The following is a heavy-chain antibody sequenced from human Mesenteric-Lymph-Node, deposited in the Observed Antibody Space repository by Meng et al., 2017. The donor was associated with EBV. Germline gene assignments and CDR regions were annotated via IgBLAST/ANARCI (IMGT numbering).Heavy chain of an antibody. V-gene: IGHV4-30-2*01. D-gene: IGHD5-12*01. J-gene: IGHJ5*02. CDR3: ARGGGEYSGYDPKWLDP. CDR1: GRSISSGGYP. Sequence: QLQGSGSGLGKSSQTLSLTFAGSGRSISSGGYPWRWTRQPPGKGLEWIGYIYHSGSTYYNPSLKSRVTIIVDRSKNQFSLKLSSVTAADTAVYYCARGGGEYSGYDPKWLDPWGQGTLVTVSS. CDR2: IYHSGST.